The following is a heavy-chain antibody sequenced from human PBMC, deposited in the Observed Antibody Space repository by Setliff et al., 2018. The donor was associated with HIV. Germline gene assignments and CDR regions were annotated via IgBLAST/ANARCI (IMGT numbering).Heavy chain of an antibody. J-gene: IGHJ3*02. D-gene: IGHD4-17*01. V-gene: IGHV4-59*11. CDR1: GGSISSHY. CDR3: ARGPTVTARRERAFDI. CDR2: IYYSGST. Sequence: SETLSLTCTVSGGSISSHYWSWIRQPPGKGLEWIGYIYYSGSTNYNPSLKSRVTISIDTSKNQFSLKLSSVTAADTAVYYCARGPTVTARRERAFDIWGQGTMVTVSS.